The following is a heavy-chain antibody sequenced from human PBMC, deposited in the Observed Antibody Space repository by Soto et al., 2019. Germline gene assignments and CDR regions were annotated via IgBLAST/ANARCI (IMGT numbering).Heavy chain of an antibody. CDR2: IYPGDSDT. V-gene: IGHV5-51*01. J-gene: IGHJ4*02. Sequence: PGGALTISCKGSGYSFTSYWIGWVRQMPGKGLEWMGIIYPGDSDTRYSPSFQGQVTISADKSISTAYLQWSSLKASDTAMYYCARELELRGFDYWGQGTLVTVSS. CDR1: GYSFTSYW. CDR3: ARELELRGFDY. D-gene: IGHD1-7*01.